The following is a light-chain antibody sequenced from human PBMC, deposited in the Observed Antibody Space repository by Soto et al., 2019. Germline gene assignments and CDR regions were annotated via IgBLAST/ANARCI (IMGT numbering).Light chain of an antibody. J-gene: IGKJ3*01. V-gene: IGKV1-33*01. CDR3: QHYGNSPPSVT. CDR1: QNIDSY. Sequence: DIQMTQSPSSLSASVGDRVTITCRASQNIDSYLNWYQQRPGKAPKLLIYDASNLETGVPSRFSGSGSGTDFTLTINRLGPEDFAVYYCQHYGNSPPSVTFGPGTKVDIK. CDR2: DAS.